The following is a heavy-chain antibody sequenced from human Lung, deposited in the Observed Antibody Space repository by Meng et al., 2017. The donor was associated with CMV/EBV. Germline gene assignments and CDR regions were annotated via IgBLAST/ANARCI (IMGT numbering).Heavy chain of an antibody. CDR1: GYTFTGYY. D-gene: IGHD4-11*01. CDR2: MNPDRGAV. J-gene: IGHJ6*02. CDR3: ARDLKGTTVTATGLYGMDV. Sequence: ASVKVSXKASGYTFTGYYILWVRQAPGQGLEWMGWMNPDRGAVNYVQKFQGGVTMTRDSSISTAYMELSRPRSDDTAVYYCARDLKGTTVTATGLYGMDVWGQGXTVTVSS. V-gene: IGHV1-2*02.